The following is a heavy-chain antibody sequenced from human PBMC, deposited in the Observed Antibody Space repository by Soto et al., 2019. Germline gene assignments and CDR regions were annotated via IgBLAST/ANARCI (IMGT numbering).Heavy chain of an antibody. CDR3: AKGPRTGGYFQH. CDR2: ISWNSGSI. D-gene: IGHD3-10*01. CDR1: GFTFDDYA. Sequence: GGSLRLSCAASGFTFDDYAMHWVRQAPGKGLEWVSGISWNSGSIGYAASVKGRFTISRDNAKNSLYLQMNSLRAEDTALYYCAKGPRTGGYFQHWGQGTLVTVSS. J-gene: IGHJ1*01. V-gene: IGHV3-9*01.